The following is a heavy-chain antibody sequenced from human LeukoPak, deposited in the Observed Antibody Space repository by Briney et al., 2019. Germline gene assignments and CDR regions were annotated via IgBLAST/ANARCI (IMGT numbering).Heavy chain of an antibody. CDR3: ARSGRYCSSTSCYVSRFDP. CDR2: IYYSGST. CDR1: GGSISSYY. J-gene: IGHJ5*02. V-gene: IGHV4-59*12. Sequence: SETLSLTCTVSGGSISSYYWSWIRQPPGKGLEWIGYIYYSGSTNYNPSLKSRVTISVDTSKNHFSLKLSSVTAADTAVYYCARSGRYCSSTSCYVSRFDPWGQGTLVTVSS. D-gene: IGHD2-2*01.